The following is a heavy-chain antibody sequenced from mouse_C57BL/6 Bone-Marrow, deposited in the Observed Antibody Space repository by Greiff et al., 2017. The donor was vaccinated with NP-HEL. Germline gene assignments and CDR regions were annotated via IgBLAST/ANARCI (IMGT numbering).Heavy chain of an antibody. CDR1: GFTFSDYG. CDR3: ARITTVVADV. D-gene: IGHD1-1*01. V-gene: IGHV5-17*01. CDR2: ISSGSSTI. J-gene: IGHJ1*03. Sequence: EVQLVESGGGLVKPGGSLKLSCAASGFTFSDYGMHWVRQAPEKGLKWVAYISSGSSTIYYADTVKGRFTISRDNAKNTLFLQMTSLRSEDTAMYYCARITTVVADVWGTGTTVTVSS.